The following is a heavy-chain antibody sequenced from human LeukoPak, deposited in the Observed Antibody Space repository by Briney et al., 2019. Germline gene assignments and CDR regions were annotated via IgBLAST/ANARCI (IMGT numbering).Heavy chain of an antibody. Sequence: SVKVSYKASGGTFRSYAISCVRQAPGPRLEGPGGIIPIFGTANYAQQFQGRVTITTDESTSTAYMALSSLRSEDTAVYSCATEVTIFGMGVNWYDPWGQGTLVTVCS. V-gene: IGHV1-69*05. CDR3: ATEVTIFGMGVNWYDP. CDR1: GGTFRSYA. D-gene: IGHD3-3*01. J-gene: IGHJ5*02. CDR2: IIPIFGTA.